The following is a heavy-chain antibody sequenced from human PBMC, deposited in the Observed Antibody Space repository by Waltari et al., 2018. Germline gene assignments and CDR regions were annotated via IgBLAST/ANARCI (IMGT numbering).Heavy chain of an antibody. J-gene: IGHJ6*03. V-gene: IGHV1-8*01. Sequence: QVQLVQSGAEVKKPGASVKVSCKASGYTFTSYDINWVRQATGQGLEWMGWMNPNSGNSGYPQKFQGRLTMTRNTSISTAYMELSSLRSEDTAVYYCARGFPGGERVATRRLSHYYYMDVWGKGTTVSVSS. D-gene: IGHD5-12*01. CDR3: ARGFPGGERVATRRLSHYYYMDV. CDR2: MNPNSGNS. CDR1: GYTFTSYD.